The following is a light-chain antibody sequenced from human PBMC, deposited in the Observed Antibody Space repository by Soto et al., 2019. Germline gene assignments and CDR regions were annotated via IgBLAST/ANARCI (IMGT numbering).Light chain of an antibody. V-gene: IGLV2-11*01. CDR2: DVS. CDR3: CSYAGSNTLEV. Sequence: QSALTQPRSVSGSPGQSVTISCTGTSSDVGGCNYVSWYQQHPGKAPKVMIYDVSKRPSGVPDRFSGSKSGNTASLTISGLQSEDEADYYCCSYAGSNTLEVFGGGTKLTVL. J-gene: IGLJ2*01. CDR1: SSDVGGCNY.